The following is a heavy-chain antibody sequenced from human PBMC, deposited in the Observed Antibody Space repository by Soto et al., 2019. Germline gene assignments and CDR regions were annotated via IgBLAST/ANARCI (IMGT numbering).Heavy chain of an antibody. CDR3: ARLILHVYSNYYYYMDV. CDR2: IYYSGST. J-gene: IGHJ6*03. Sequence: QVQLQESGPGLAKPSQTLSLTCTVSGGSISSGGYYWSWIRQHPGKGLEWIGYIYYSGSTYYNPSLKSRVTISVDTSKNQFSLKLSSVTAADTAVYYCARLILHVYSNYYYYMDVWGKGTTVTVSS. V-gene: IGHV4-31*03. CDR1: GGSISSGGYY. D-gene: IGHD4-4*01.